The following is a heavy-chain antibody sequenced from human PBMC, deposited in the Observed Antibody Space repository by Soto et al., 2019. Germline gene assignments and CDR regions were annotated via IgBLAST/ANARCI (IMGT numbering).Heavy chain of an antibody. CDR1: GFTLSGYA. V-gene: IGHV3-64*01. Sequence: EVQLAESGGVLAQPGGSMRLSCAASGFTLSGYAMDWVRQAPGKGLEYVSGISSNGVGTYYANSVQGSFTSSRDNSKNTVYLQMGSLRPEDMAVYYCARRARPDFYYMDVWGKGTTVSVSS. J-gene: IGHJ6*03. D-gene: IGHD6-6*01. CDR3: ARRARPDFYYMDV. CDR2: ISSNGVGT.